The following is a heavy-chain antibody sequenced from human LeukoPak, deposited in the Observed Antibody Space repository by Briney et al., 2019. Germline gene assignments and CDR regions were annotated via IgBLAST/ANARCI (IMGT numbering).Heavy chain of an antibody. CDR2: INPNNGGT. V-gene: IGHV1-2*02. Sequence: ASVKVSCKASGHTFTNYYMHWVRQAPGQGLEWMGWINPNNGGTNYAQKFQGRVTMTRDTSISTAYMELSRLRSDDTAVYSCARRRGTDSSGYYFDYWGQGTLVTVSS. CDR3: ARRRGTDSSGYYFDY. J-gene: IGHJ4*02. D-gene: IGHD3-22*01. CDR1: GHTFTNYY.